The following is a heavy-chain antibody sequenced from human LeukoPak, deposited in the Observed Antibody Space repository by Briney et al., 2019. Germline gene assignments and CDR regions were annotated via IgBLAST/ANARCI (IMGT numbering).Heavy chain of an antibody. D-gene: IGHD3-10*02. V-gene: IGHV3-48*01. CDR2: ISSSSSTI. CDR3: AELGITMIGGV. CDR1: GFTFSSYS. J-gene: IGHJ6*04. Sequence: GGSLRLSCAASGFTFSSYSMNWVRQAPGKGLEWVSYISSSSSTIYYADSVKGRFTISRDNADNSLYLQMNSLRAEDTAVYYCAELGITMIGGVWGKGTTVTISS.